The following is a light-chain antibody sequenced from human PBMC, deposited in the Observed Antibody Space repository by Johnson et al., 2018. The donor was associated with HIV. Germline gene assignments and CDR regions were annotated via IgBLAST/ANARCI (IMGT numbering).Light chain of an antibody. J-gene: IGLJ1*01. CDR2: KNN. Sequence: HSVLTQPPSVSAAPGQKVTISCSGSSSNIGNNYVSWYQQLPGTPPKLLIFKNNERPSGSPDRFSGSKSGTSATLGITGLQTGYEADSYCATWVGSLTIGGVLGTGTQVTVL. CDR3: ATWVGSLTIGGV. CDR1: SSNIGNNY. V-gene: IGLV1-51*02.